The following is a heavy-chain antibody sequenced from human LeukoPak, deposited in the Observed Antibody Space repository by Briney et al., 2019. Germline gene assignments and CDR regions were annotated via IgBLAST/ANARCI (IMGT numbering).Heavy chain of an antibody. CDR2: ISGYNGNT. D-gene: IGHD3-10*01. CDR3: ASGLYGSGSYYIAPLY. V-gene: IGHV1-18*01. Sequence: ASVKVSCKASGYTLTSYGISWVRQAPGQGLEWMGWISGYNGNTNYAQKFQARATMTPDTSTGTAYTDLRSLRSDDTAVYHCASGLYGSGSYYIAPLYWGQGTLVTVSS. CDR1: GYTLTSYG. J-gene: IGHJ4*02.